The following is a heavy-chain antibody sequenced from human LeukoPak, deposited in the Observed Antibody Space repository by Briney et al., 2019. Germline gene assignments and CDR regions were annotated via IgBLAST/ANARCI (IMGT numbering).Heavy chain of an antibody. CDR3: ARVGDHFHWNLDL. CDR2: IYSGTTT. J-gene: IGHJ2*01. CDR1: GFTVSTKY. D-gene: IGHD3-3*02. V-gene: IGHV3-53*01. Sequence: RGGSLRLSCAASGFTVSTKYMDWVRQAPGKGLEWVSIIYSGTTTYYADSVKGRFTISRDTSKNTLSLQMNGLRAEDTAVYFCARVGDHFHWNLDLWGRGTLVSVSS.